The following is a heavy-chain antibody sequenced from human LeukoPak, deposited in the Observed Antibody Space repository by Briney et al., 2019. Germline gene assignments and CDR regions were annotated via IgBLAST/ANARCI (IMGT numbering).Heavy chain of an antibody. CDR3: ARRYYDSSGNTFDI. D-gene: IGHD3-22*01. V-gene: IGHV4-39*01. J-gene: IGHJ3*02. CDR1: GGSISSSSYY. CDR2: IYYSGST. Sequence: KTSETLSLTCTVSGGSISSSSYYWGWIRQPPGKGLEWIGSIYYSGSTYYNPSLKSRVTISVDTSKNQFSLKLSSVTAADTAVYYCARRYYDSSGNTFDIWGQGTMVTVSS.